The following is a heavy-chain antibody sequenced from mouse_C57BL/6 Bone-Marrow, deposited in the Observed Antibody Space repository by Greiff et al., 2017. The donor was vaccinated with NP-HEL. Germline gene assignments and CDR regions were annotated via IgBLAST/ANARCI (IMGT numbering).Heavy chain of an antibody. CDR1: GYTFTSYG. V-gene: IGHV1-81*01. J-gene: IGHJ4*01. Sequence: QVQLQQSGAELARPGASVKLSCKASGYTFTSYGISWVKQRPGQGLEWIGEIYPRCGNTYYNEKFKGKATLTADKSSSTAYMELRSLTSEDSAVYFCARDYYAMDYWGQGTSVTVSS. CDR3: ARDYYAMDY. CDR2: IYPRCGNT.